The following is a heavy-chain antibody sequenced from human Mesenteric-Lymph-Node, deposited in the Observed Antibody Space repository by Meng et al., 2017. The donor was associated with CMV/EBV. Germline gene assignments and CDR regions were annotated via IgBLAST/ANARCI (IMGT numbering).Heavy chain of an antibody. V-gene: IGHV1-3*02. J-gene: IGHJ4*02. D-gene: IGHD4-17*01. Sequence: ASVKVSCKASGYTFTSYAMHWVRQAPGQRLEWMGWSNAGNGNTKYSQEFQGRVTITRDTSASTAYMELSSLRSEDMAVYYCAREAYGDYAVGYWGQGTLVTVSS. CDR3: AREAYGDYAVGY. CDR1: GYTFTSYA. CDR2: SNAGNGNT.